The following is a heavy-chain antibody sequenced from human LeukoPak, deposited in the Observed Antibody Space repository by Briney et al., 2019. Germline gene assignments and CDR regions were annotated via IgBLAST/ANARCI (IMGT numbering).Heavy chain of an antibody. CDR1: GGSISSYY. D-gene: IGHD2-15*01. CDR3: ARGGYCSGGNCTRSPWFDP. V-gene: IGHV4-59*08. Sequence: SETLSLTCTVSGGSISSYYWYWIRQPPGKGLEWIGYINYSGRTTYNPSLKSRLTISVDTSKNQFSLRLNSVTAADTAVYYCARGGYCSGGNCTRSPWFDPGRQGTLVTVSS. CDR2: INYSGRT. J-gene: IGHJ5*02.